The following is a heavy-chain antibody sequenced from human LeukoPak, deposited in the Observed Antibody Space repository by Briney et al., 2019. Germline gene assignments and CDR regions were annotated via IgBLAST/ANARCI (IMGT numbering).Heavy chain of an antibody. CDR2: INHSGST. D-gene: IGHD6-19*01. V-gene: IGHV4-39*07. Sequence: PSETLSLTCTVSGGSIIISSYYWGWIRQPPGKGLEWIGEINHSGSTNYNPSLKSRVTISVDTSKNQFSLKLSSVTAADTAVYYCARSGYSSGWYPDYYYYMDVWGKGTTVTISS. CDR3: ARSGYSSGWYPDYYYYMDV. CDR1: GGSIIISSYY. J-gene: IGHJ6*03.